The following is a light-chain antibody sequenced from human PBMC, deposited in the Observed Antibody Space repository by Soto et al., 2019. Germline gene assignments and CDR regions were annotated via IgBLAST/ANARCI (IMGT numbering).Light chain of an antibody. CDR2: EGS. J-gene: IGLJ3*02. Sequence: QSVLTQPASVSGSPGQSITISCTGTSSDVGSYNLVSWYQLHPGSAPKLMIYEGSKRPSGVSDRFSGSKSDNTASLTISGLQAEDEADYYCCSYAGTSTWVFGGGTKLTVL. CDR1: SSDVGSYNL. CDR3: CSYAGTSTWV. V-gene: IGLV2-23*01.